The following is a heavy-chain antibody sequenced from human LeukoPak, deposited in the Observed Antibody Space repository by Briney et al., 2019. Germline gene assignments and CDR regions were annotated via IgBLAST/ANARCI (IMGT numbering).Heavy chain of an antibody. D-gene: IGHD6-6*01. V-gene: IGHV4-59*11. Sequence: SSETLSLTCTVSGGSISSHYWSWIRQPPGKGLEWIGYIYYSGSTNYNPSLKSRVTISVDTSKNQFSLKLSSVTAADTAVYYCARLAARPFGLVGYYYYYMDVWGKGTTVTVSS. CDR1: GGSISSHY. CDR2: IYYSGST. CDR3: ARLAARPFGLVGYYYYYMDV. J-gene: IGHJ6*03.